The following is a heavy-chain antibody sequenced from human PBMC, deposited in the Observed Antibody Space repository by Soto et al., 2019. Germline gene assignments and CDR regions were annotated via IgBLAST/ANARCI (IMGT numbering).Heavy chain of an antibody. CDR3: ARSGDVPPYSFDY. Sequence: EVQLVVSGGGLVQPGGSLRLSCAASGFTFSSYSMNWIRQAPGKGLEWVSYISSSSPTIYYADSVKGRFTISRDNAKNSLYLQMTSLRDEDTAVYYCARSGDVPPYSFDYWGQGTLVTVSS. CDR1: GFTFSSYS. V-gene: IGHV3-48*02. D-gene: IGHD3-10*01. J-gene: IGHJ4*02. CDR2: ISSSSPTI.